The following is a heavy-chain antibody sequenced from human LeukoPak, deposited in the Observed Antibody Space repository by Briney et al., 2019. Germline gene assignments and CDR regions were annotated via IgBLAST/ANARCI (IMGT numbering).Heavy chain of an antibody. CDR1: GYSISRGYS. D-gene: IGHD3-22*01. J-gene: IGHJ4*02. CDR3: AREDYYNSGGYYLDY. CDR2: IYHSGST. V-gene: IGHV4-38-2*02. Sequence: SETLSLTCTVSGYSISRGYSWGWIRQPPGKGLEWIGNIYHSGSTNYSPSLKSRVTISVDTSKNQFSLKLSSVTAADTAVYFCAREDYYNSGGYYLDYWGQGTLVTVSS.